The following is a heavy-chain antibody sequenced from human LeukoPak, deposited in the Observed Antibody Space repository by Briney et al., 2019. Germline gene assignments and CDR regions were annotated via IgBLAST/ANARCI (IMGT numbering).Heavy chain of an antibody. D-gene: IGHD3-22*01. CDR1: GFTFSSYV. V-gene: IGHV3-30*04. J-gene: IGHJ4*02. CDR2: ISYDGSNE. CDR3: ARDGDITMIVGLTFDY. Sequence: GGSLRLSCAASGFTFSSYVMHWVRQAPGKGLEWVAIISYDGSNEYYADSVKGRFTISRDNSKNTLYLQMNSLRAADTAVYYCARDGDITMIVGLTFDYWGQGTLVTVSS.